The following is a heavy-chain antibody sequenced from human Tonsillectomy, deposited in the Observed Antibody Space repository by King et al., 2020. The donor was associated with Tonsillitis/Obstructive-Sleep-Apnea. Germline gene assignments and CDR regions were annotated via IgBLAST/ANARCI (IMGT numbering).Heavy chain of an antibody. J-gene: IGHJ3*02. V-gene: IGHV3-21*01. CDR1: GCTFSSYS. CDR3: ARVEEDAFDI. Sequence: VQLVESGGGLVKPGGSLRLSCAASGCTFSSYSMNWVRQAPGKGLEWVSSMSSSSSYIYYADSVKGRFTISRDNAKNSLYLQMNSLRAEDTAVYYCARVEEDAFDIWGQGTMVTVSS. CDR2: MSSSSSYI.